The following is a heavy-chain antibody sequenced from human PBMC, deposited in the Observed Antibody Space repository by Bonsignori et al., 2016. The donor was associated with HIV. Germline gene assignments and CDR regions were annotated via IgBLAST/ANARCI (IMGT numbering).Heavy chain of an antibody. J-gene: IGHJ4*02. CDR3: TRGEYYFDY. Sequence: VRQMPGKGLEWVGFIRSKAYGGTTEYAASVKGRFTISRDDSKSIAYLQMNSLKTEDTAVYYCTRGEYYFDYWGQGTLVTVSS. CDR2: IRSKAYGGTT. D-gene: IGHD3-16*01. V-gene: IGHV3-49*02.